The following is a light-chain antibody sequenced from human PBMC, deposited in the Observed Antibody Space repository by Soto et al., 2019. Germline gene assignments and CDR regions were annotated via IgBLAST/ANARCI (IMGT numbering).Light chain of an antibody. CDR3: SSYAGSNNF. CDR1: SSDVGGYNY. Sequence: QSALTQPPSASGSPGQSVTISCAGTSSDVGGYNYVSWYQQHPGKVPKLMIYEVSKRPSGVPDRFSGSKSGNTASLTVSGLQAEDEADYYCSSYAGSNNFFGTGTKLTVL. V-gene: IGLV2-8*01. CDR2: EVS. J-gene: IGLJ1*01.